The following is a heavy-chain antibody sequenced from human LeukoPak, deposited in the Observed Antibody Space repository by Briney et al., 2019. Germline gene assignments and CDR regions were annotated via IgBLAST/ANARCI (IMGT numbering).Heavy chain of an antibody. D-gene: IGHD5-18*01. CDR3: ASELWSNRWRGMVDY. Sequence: GGSLRLSCAASGFTFSSYEMNWVRQAPGKGLEWVSYISSSGSTIYYADFVKGRFTISRDNAKNSLYLQMNSLRAEDTAVYYCASELWSNRWRGMVDYWGQGTLVTVSS. CDR1: GFTFSSYE. V-gene: IGHV3-48*03. J-gene: IGHJ4*02. CDR2: ISSSGSTI.